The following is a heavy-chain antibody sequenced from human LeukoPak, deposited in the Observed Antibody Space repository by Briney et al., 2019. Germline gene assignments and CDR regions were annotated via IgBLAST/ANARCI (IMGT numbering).Heavy chain of an antibody. CDR2: SGGDGGST. J-gene: IGHJ2*01. CDR1: GSSISSSSYY. V-gene: IGHV3-23*01. Sequence: ETLSLSRTVSGSSISSSSYYWGWIRQPPGKGLEWVSASGGDGGSTYADSVKGRFIISRDTSKNTLYLQMNSLRAEDTATYYCAKALNDWYFDLWGRGNLVTVSS. CDR3: AKALNDWYFDL.